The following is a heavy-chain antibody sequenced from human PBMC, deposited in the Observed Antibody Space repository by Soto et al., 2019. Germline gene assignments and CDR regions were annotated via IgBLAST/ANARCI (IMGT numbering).Heavy chain of an antibody. CDR1: GYTFTSYA. J-gene: IGHJ4*02. CDR2: INAGNGNT. Sequence: QVQLVQSGAEVKKPGASVKVSCKASGYTFTSYAMHWVRQAPGQRLAWMGWINAGNGNTKYSQKFQGRVTITRDTSASTAYMELSSLRSEDTAVYYCARAAHYYDSSGYYYVYWGQGTLVTVSS. CDR3: ARAAHYYDSSGYYYVY. V-gene: IGHV1-3*01. D-gene: IGHD3-22*01.